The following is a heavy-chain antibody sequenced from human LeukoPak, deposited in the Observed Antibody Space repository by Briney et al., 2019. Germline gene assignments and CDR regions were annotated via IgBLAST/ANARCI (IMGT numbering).Heavy chain of an antibody. CDR2: ISTSGATI. CDR3: ARGREGY. CDR1: GFTFSTSH. Sequence: PGGSLRLSCAASGFTFSTSHMNWVRQAPGKGLEWVAYISTSGATINYADSVKGQFTISRDNAESSLYLQLNSLREDDTAVYYCARGREGYWGQGTLVTVSS. J-gene: IGHJ4*02. V-gene: IGHV3-48*02. D-gene: IGHD3-10*01.